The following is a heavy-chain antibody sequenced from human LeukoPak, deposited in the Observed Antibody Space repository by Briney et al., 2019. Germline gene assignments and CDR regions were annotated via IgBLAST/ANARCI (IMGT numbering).Heavy chain of an antibody. V-gene: IGHV3-43*02. D-gene: IGHD6-13*01. CDR1: GFTFDDYA. J-gene: IGHJ4*02. CDR3: AKEDYSSSWYALDY. CDR2: VSGDGGSI. Sequence: VGSLRLSCAASGFTFDDYAIYWVRHGPGKGLEWVSLVSGDGGSIYYADSVKGRFTISRDNSKNSLYLQMNSLRTEDTALYYCAKEDYSSSWYALDYWGQGTLVTVSS.